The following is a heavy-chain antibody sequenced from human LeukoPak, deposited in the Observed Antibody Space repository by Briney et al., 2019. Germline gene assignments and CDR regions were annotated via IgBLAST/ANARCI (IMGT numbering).Heavy chain of an antibody. CDR2: IKQAGTEK. Sequence: GGSLRLSCAAAGFTFGSYWMNWVRQAPGKGLEWVANIKQAGTEKYYVDSVKGRFTISRDNAKNSLFLQMNSLRAEDTAVYFCARVRGGYYLDYWGQGTLVTVSS. J-gene: IGHJ4*02. D-gene: IGHD5-24*01. CDR1: GFTFGSYW. V-gene: IGHV3-7*04. CDR3: ARVRGGYYLDY.